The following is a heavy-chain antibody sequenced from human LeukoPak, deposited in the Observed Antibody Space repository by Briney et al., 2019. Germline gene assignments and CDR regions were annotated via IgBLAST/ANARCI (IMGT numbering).Heavy chain of an antibody. D-gene: IGHD3-10*01. V-gene: IGHV3-30*02. CDR1: GFPFDRYG. Sequence: GGSLRLSCAASGFPFDRYGMHWVRQAPGKGLEWVAFIEYDGKKLDHADSVKGRLTISRDNSIHTVFLQMNSLGPEDTAVYYCAKQVRGPLMTGFFDPWGQGALVVVSS. CDR3: AKQVRGPLMTGFFDP. CDR2: IEYDGKKL. J-gene: IGHJ5*02.